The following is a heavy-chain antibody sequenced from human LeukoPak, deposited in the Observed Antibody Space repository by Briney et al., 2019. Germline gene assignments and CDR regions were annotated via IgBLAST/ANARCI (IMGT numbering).Heavy chain of an antibody. J-gene: IGHJ3*02. Sequence: ALVKVSCKVSGYTLTELSMHWVRQAPGKGLEWMGGFDPEDGETIYAQKFQGRVTMTEDTSTDTAYMELSSLRSEDTAVYYCATEVGPDDAFDIWGQGTMVTVSS. D-gene: IGHD1-26*01. CDR2: FDPEDGET. V-gene: IGHV1-24*01. CDR1: GYTLTELS. CDR3: ATEVGPDDAFDI.